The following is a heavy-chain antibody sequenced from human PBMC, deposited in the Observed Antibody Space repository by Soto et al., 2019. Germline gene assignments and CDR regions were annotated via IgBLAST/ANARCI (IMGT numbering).Heavy chain of an antibody. D-gene: IGHD3-10*01. CDR2: INPNSGGT. V-gene: IGHV1-2*04. Sequence: GASVKVSCKASGYTFTSYYMHWVRQAPGQGLEWMGWINPNSGGTNYAQKFQGWVTMTRDTSISTAYMELSRLRSDDTAVYYCARGDTMVRGVTGYYYGMDVWGQGTTVTVSS. CDR3: ARGDTMVRGVTGYYYGMDV. J-gene: IGHJ6*02. CDR1: GYTFTSYY.